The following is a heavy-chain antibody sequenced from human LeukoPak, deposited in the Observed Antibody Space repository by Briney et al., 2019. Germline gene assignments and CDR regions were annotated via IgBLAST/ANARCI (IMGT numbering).Heavy chain of an antibody. CDR1: GFSFDDLG. V-gene: IGHV3-20*04. CDR2: INWNGAST. D-gene: IGHD6-6*01. Sequence: LGGSLRLSCAASGFSFDDLGMTWVRQVPGKGLEWVASINWNGASTGYADSVRGRFTISRDNAKNSLYLQMNSLRAEDTALYYCARAVCPTIKFCDSSYFMDVWGKGTTVNVS. J-gene: IGHJ6*03. CDR3: ARAVCPTIKFCDSSYFMDV.